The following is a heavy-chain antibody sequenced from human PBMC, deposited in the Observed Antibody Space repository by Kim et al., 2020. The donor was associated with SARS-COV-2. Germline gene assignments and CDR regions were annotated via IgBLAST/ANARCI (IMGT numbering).Heavy chain of an antibody. CDR2: INHSGST. CDR3: ARVPPSMVRGVIIKGAFDI. Sequence: SETLSLTCAVYGGSFSGYYWSWIRQPPGKGLEWIGEINHSGSTNYNPSLKSRVTISVDTSKNQFSLKLSSVTAADTAVYYCARVPPSMVRGVIIKGAFDIWGQGTMVTVSS. D-gene: IGHD3-10*01. J-gene: IGHJ3*02. CDR1: GGSFSGYY. V-gene: IGHV4-34*01.